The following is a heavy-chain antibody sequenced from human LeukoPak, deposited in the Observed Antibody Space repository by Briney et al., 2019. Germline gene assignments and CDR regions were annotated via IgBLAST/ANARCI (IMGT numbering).Heavy chain of an antibody. J-gene: IGHJ1*01. V-gene: IGHV1-69*01. CDR1: GGTFSIYA. Sequence: SVKVSCTASGGTFSIYAISWVRQAPGQGLEWMGGIIPIFGTANYAQKFQGRVTITADESTSTAYMELSSLRSEDTAVYYCAMLGYCSGGSCYQPAEYFQHWGQGTLVTVSS. CDR2: IIPIFGTA. D-gene: IGHD2-15*01. CDR3: AMLGYCSGGSCYQPAEYFQH.